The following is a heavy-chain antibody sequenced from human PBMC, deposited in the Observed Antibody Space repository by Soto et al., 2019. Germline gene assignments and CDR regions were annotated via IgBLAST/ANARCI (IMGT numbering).Heavy chain of an antibody. CDR3: ARGGVDYYDSSGYYFSPYYFDY. CDR1: GGSISSGGYS. CDR2: IYHSGST. J-gene: IGHJ4*02. V-gene: IGHV4-30-2*01. Sequence: ASETLSLTCAVSGGSISSGGYSWSWIRQPPEKGLEWIGYIYHSGSTYYNPSLKSRVTISVDRSKNQFSLKLSSVTAADTAVYYCARGGVDYYDSSGYYFSPYYFDYWGQGTLVTVSS. D-gene: IGHD3-22*01.